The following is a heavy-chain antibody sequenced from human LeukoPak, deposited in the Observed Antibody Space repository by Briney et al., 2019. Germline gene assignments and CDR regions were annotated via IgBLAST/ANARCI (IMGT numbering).Heavy chain of an antibody. CDR3: ARGQYSTGWYYLDY. D-gene: IGHD6-19*01. Sequence: GRSLRLSCAATGFTLISYGMHWVRQAPGKGLEWVAVMSYDGNYKSYADSVKGRFTTSRDNPKNTLYVQMNSLRADDNPLYYCARGQYSTGWYYLDYWGQGTLVTGSS. J-gene: IGHJ4*02. CDR1: GFTLISYG. CDR2: MSYDGNYK. V-gene: IGHV3-33*01.